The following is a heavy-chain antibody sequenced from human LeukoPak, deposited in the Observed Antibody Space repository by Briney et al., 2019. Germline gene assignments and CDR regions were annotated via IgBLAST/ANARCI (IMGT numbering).Heavy chain of an antibody. Sequence: GGSLRLSCAASGFTLSSYAMSWVRQAPGKGLEWVSAISGSGGSTYYADSVKGRFTISRDNSKNTLYLQMNSLRAEDTAVYYCAKDYYDSSGYDAFDIWGQGTMVTVSS. D-gene: IGHD3-22*01. J-gene: IGHJ3*02. CDR2: ISGSGGST. V-gene: IGHV3-23*01. CDR1: GFTLSSYA. CDR3: AKDYYDSSGYDAFDI.